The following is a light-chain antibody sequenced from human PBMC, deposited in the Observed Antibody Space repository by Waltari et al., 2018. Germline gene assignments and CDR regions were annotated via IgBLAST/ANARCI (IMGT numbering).Light chain of an antibody. CDR1: TLGDKF. J-gene: IGLJ3*02. CDR2: EDN. CDR3: QARDSDTVV. Sequence: SFDLTQPPSVSVSPGQTATITCSGDTLGDKFVSWYRQKSGQSPVLIKFEDNKRPSGVPERISGARAGRKATLTVSETQAIDEADFYCQARDSDTVVFGGGTKLTVL. V-gene: IGLV3-1*01.